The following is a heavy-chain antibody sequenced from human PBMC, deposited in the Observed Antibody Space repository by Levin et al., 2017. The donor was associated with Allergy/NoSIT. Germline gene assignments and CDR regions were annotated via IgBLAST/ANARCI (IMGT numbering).Heavy chain of an antibody. Sequence: GGSLRLSCAASGFTFSSYAMTWVRQSPGKGLEWVSIISGSGGVTNYADSVRGRFTISRDNSKNTLYLQMNSLRGDDTAVYYCAAEGFDIWGQGTMVTVSS. CDR3: AAEGFDI. J-gene: IGHJ3*02. V-gene: IGHV3-23*01. CDR1: GFTFSSYA. CDR2: ISGSGGVT.